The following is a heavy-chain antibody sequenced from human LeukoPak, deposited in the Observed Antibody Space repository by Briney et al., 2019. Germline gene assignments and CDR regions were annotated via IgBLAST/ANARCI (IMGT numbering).Heavy chain of an antibody. CDR2: IYSSGST. CDR1: GGSISSGSYY. CDR3: ARGIAAASERALDI. V-gene: IGHV4-61*02. J-gene: IGHJ3*02. D-gene: IGHD6-13*01. Sequence: SQTLSLTCTVSGGSISSGSYYWSWIRQPAGKGLEWIGRIYSSGSTDYNPSLRSRVTMSVDTSKNHFSLKLSSVTAADTAVYYCARGIAAASERALDIWGQGTMVTVSS.